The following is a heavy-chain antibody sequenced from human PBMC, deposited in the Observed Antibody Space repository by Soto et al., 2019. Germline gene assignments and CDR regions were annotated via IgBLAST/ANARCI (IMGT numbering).Heavy chain of an antibody. V-gene: IGHV4-39*01. J-gene: IGHJ2*01. D-gene: IGHD3-10*01. CDR2: IYYSGST. CDR1: GGSISSSSYY. CDR3: ARPAPMVRGVNFDL. Sequence: QLQLQESGPGLVKPSETLSLTCTVSGGSISSSSYYWGWIRQPPGKGLEWIGSIYYSGSTYYNPSLKSRVTISVDTSKNQFSLKLSSVTAADTAVYYCARPAPMVRGVNFDLWGRGTLVTVSS.